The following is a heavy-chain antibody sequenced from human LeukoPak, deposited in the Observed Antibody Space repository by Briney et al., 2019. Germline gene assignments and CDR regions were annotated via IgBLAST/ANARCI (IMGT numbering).Heavy chain of an antibody. Sequence: PGGSLRLSCAASGFTFSSYAMSWVRQAPGKGLEWVSAISGSGGSTYYADSVKGRFTISRDNSKNTLYLQMNSLRAEDTAVYYCAKGGSIAAAGTYYYGMDVWGQGSTVTVSS. CDR3: AKGGSIAAAGTYYYGMDV. D-gene: IGHD6-13*01. CDR1: GFTFSSYA. V-gene: IGHV3-23*01. CDR2: ISGSGGST. J-gene: IGHJ6*02.